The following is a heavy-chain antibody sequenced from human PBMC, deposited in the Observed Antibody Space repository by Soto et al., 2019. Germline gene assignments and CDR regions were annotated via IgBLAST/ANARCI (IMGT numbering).Heavy chain of an antibody. J-gene: IGHJ5*02. V-gene: IGHV3-11*01. CDR3: ARKGPRAARPNH. CDR1: GFIFRDHD. D-gene: IGHD6-6*01. Sequence: QVQLVESGVGLVRPGGSLRLSCVASGFIFRDHDMSWIREAPGKGLEWVSCISSSGTATYYADSVNGRFTISRDNAKNSLYVEMNSMRLEDTAVYYCARKGPRAARPNHWGQGNLVTASS. CDR2: ISSSGTAT.